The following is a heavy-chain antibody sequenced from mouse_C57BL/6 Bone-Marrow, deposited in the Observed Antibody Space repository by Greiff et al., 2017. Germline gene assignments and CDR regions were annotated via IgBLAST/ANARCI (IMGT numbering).Heavy chain of an antibody. D-gene: IGHD2-5*01. CDR1: GYTFTSYW. CDR2: LYPGSGST. J-gene: IGHJ1*03. V-gene: IGHV1-55*01. Sequence: QVQLKEPGAELVKPGASVKMSCKASGYTFTSYWITWVKQRPGQGLVWVGDLYPGSGSTNYNEKFKSKATLTVDTSSSTAYMQLSSLTSEDSAGYYCARPYYSNYWYFDVWGTGTTVTVSS. CDR3: ARPYYSNYWYFDV.